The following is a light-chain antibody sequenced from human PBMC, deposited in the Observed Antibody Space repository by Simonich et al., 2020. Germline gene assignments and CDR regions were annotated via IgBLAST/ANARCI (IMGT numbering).Light chain of an antibody. Sequence: DIVMTQSPDSLAVSLGERATINCKSRQSVLYSSNNKNYLAWYQQEPGQPPKLLIYWASTRESGVPDRFSGSGSGTDFTLTISSLQAEDVAVYYCQQYYSTPYTFGQGTKLE. CDR1: QSVLYSSNNKNY. CDR3: QQYYSTPYT. J-gene: IGKJ2*01. CDR2: WAS. V-gene: IGKV4-1*01.